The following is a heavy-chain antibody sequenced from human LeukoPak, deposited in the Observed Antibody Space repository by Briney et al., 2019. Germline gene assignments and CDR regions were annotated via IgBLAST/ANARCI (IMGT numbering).Heavy chain of an antibody. CDR2: IKRKTDGGTT. Sequence: GGSLRLSCAASGFSVSRTYMSWVRQAPGKGPEWVGRIKRKTDGGTTDYAAPVKGRFTISRDDSKNTLYLQMNSLKTEDTAVYYCTTGNWGPHWGQGTLITVSS. V-gene: IGHV3-15*01. D-gene: IGHD7-27*01. J-gene: IGHJ4*02. CDR1: GFSVSRTY. CDR3: TTGNWGPH.